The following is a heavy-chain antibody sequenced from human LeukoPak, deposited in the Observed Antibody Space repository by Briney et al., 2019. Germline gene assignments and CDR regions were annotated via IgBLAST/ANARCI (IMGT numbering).Heavy chain of an antibody. CDR3: ARVSKGRSSGWYVKDYYYYMDV. Sequence: GGSLRLSCAASGFTFSSYGMHWVRQAPGKGLEWVAVISYDGSNKYYADSVKGRFTISRDNSKNTLYLQMNSLRAEDTAVYYCARVSKGRSSGWYVKDYYYYMDVWGKGTTVTISS. V-gene: IGHV3-30*03. D-gene: IGHD6-19*01. J-gene: IGHJ6*03. CDR2: ISYDGSNK. CDR1: GFTFSSYG.